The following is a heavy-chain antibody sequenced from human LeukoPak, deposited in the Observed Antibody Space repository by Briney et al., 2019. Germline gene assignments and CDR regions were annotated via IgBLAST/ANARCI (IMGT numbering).Heavy chain of an antibody. V-gene: IGHV3-7*03. D-gene: IGHD4-17*01. Sequence: GGSLRLSCAASGFTFSSYLMSWVRQAPGKGLEWVANIKQDGSEKYYVDSVKGRFTISRDNTKNSLYLQMNSLRAEDTAVYYCARDALAALEDHYGDYLRDYYYGMDVWGQGTTVTVSS. J-gene: IGHJ6*02. CDR1: GFTFSSYL. CDR3: ARDALAALEDHYGDYLRDYYYGMDV. CDR2: IKQDGSEK.